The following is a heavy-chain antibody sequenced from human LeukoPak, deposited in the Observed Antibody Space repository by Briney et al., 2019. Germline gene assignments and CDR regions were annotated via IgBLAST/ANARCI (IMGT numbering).Heavy chain of an antibody. CDR3: AKEGYCSSTSCYSYYYYGMDV. D-gene: IGHD2-2*02. CDR1: GFTVSSNY. V-gene: IGHV3-53*01. Sequence: PGGSLRLSCAASGFTVSSNYMSWVRQAPGKGLEWVSVIYSGGSTYYADSVKGRFTISRDNSKNTLYLQMNSLRAEDTAVYYCAKEGYCSSTSCYSYYYYGMDVWGQGTTVTVSS. J-gene: IGHJ6*02. CDR2: IYSGGST.